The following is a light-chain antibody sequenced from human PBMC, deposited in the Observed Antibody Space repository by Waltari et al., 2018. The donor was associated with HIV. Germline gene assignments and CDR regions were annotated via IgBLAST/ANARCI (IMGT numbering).Light chain of an antibody. J-gene: IGKJ2*01. CDR2: GAA. CDR1: QSISSN. V-gene: IGKV3-15*01. CDR3: QQYNNWPPYT. Sequence: EIVMTQSPATLSVSPGERATLSCRASQSISSNLAWYQQKPGQAPRLLIYGAATRATGIPARFSGSGSGTEFTLTISSLQSDDFAVYHCQQYNNWPPYTFGQGTKLEIK.